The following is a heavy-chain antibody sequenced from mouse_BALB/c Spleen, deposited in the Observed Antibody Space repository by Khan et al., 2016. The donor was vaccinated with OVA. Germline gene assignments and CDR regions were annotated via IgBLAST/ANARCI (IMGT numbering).Heavy chain of an antibody. D-gene: IGHD2-2*01. CDR2: IDPFSGDT. V-gene: IGHV1S135*01. Sequence: EVQLQQSGPELMKPGASVKISCKASGYSFTTYYIHWVIQSHGKSLEWIGYIDPFSGDTTYNQKFKGRATLTVDKSSSTAYIHLSNLTSEDSAVCYCTKHGYVAWFTYWGQGTLVTVSA. CDR3: TKHGYVAWFTY. J-gene: IGHJ3*01. CDR1: GYSFTTYY.